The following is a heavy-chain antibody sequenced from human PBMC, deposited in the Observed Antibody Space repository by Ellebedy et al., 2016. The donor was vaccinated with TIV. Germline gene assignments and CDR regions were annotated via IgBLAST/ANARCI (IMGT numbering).Heavy chain of an antibody. CDR1: GLTFSSYW. V-gene: IGHV3-53*01. CDR3: VRSGHSDGYFDY. CDR2: FYSDDKT. J-gene: IGHJ4*02. Sequence: GESLKISCVDSGLTFSSYWMSWVRQAPGKGLEWVSVFYSDDKTYYADSVKGRFTFTRDNSRNTVSLQMSGLRAEDTAIYYCVRSGHSDGYFDYWGQGTLVTVSS. D-gene: IGHD3-10*01.